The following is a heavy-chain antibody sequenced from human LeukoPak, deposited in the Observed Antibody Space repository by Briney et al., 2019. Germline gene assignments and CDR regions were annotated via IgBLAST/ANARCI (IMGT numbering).Heavy chain of an antibody. CDR1: GFTFSNYG. CDR3: ARDYSSSWLRFFDY. D-gene: IGHD6-6*01. Sequence: PGGSLRLSCAASGFTFSNYGMHWVRQAPGKGLEWVAVIWYDGSNKYYADSAKGRFTISRDNSKNTLYLQMNSLRAEDTAVYYCARDYSSSWLRFFDYWGQGTLVTVSS. V-gene: IGHV3-33*01. CDR2: IWYDGSNK. J-gene: IGHJ4*02.